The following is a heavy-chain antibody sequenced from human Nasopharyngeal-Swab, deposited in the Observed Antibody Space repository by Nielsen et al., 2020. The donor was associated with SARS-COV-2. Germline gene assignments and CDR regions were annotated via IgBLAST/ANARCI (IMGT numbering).Heavy chain of an antibody. CDR1: GFTFSSYG. CDR3: ARDGPSGYCTNGVCYSYYMDV. CDR2: MSNDGNYK. J-gene: IGHJ6*03. Sequence: GESLKISCAGSGFTFSSYGMNWVRQAPGKGLEWVAVMSNDGNYKFYADSVKGRFTISRDNPKNTLYLQMNSLRAEDTAVYYCARDGPSGYCTNGVCYSYYMDVWGKGTTVTVSS. D-gene: IGHD2-8*01. V-gene: IGHV3-30*03.